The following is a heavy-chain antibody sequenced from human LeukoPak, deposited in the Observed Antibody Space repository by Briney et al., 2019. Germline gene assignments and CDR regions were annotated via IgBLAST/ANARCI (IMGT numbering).Heavy chain of an antibody. CDR1: GGSISSYY. CDR3: AKYYGFWSGYFYMDV. CDR2: IYYTGSA. D-gene: IGHD3-3*01. J-gene: IGHJ6*03. V-gene: IGHV4-59*01. Sequence: SETLSLTCTVSGGSISSYYWSWIRQPPGKGLEWIGYIYYTGSADYNPSLKSRVTISVDTSKNQFSLKLSSVTAADTAVYYCAKYYGFWSGYFYMDVWGKGTTVTVSS.